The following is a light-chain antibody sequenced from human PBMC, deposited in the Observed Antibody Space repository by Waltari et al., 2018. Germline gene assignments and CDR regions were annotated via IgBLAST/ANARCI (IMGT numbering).Light chain of an antibody. J-gene: IGKJ5*01. CDR3: QQRSNWPSIT. CDR1: QSVSTS. Sequence: EIVLTQSPATLSLSPGERATLSCRASQSVSTSLGWYQQKPGQAPRLLIYDVSSRATDIPARFSGSGSRTDFTLTISSLEPEDVADYYCQQRSNWPSITFGQGTRLEIK. CDR2: DVS. V-gene: IGKV3-11*01.